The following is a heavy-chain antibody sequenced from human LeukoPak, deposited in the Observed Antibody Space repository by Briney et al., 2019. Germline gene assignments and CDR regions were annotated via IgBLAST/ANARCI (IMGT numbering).Heavy chain of an antibody. V-gene: IGHV3-23*01. D-gene: IGHD3-22*01. CDR1: GFTFSTYA. Sequence: GGSLRLSCAASGFTFSTYAMSWVRQAPGKGLEWVSGISGSGGGTYYADSVRGRSTISRDNSKNTLYLQMNSLRAEDTAVYYCAKPTTSSGYFRDAFDIWGQGTMVTVSS. CDR3: AKPTTSSGYFRDAFDI. J-gene: IGHJ3*02. CDR2: ISGSGGGT.